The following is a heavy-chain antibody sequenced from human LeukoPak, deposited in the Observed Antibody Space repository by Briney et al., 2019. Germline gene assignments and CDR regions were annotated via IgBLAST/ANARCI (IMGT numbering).Heavy chain of an antibody. CDR3: ARWSDCGGDCHILDY. D-gene: IGHD2-21*02. V-gene: IGHV4-59*01. CDR2: IYYSGST. J-gene: IGHJ4*02. Sequence: SETLSLTCAVSGGSISSYYWSWIRQPPGKGLEWIGYIYYSGSTNYNPSLKSRVTISVDTSKNQFSLKLSSATAADTAVYYCARWSDCGGDCHILDYWGQGILVTVSS. CDR1: GGSISSYY.